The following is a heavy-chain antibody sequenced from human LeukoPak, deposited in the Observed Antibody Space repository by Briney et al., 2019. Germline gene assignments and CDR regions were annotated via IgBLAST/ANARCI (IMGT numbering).Heavy chain of an antibody. V-gene: IGHV3-53*01. CDR3: AREWRTVDAFDI. CDR1: GFTVSSNY. D-gene: IGHD3-3*01. J-gene: IGHJ3*02. Sequence: GGSLRLSCAASGFTVSSNYMSWVRQAPGKGLEGVSVIYSGGSTYYADSVKGRFTISRDNSKNTLYLQMNSLRAEDTAVYYCAREWRTVDAFDIWGQGTMVTVSS. CDR2: IYSGGST.